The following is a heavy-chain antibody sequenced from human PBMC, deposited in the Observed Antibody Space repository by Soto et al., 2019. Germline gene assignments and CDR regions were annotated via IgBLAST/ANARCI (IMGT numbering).Heavy chain of an antibody. CDR2: ISGRGGST. V-gene: IGHV3-23*01. CDR3: AKDPRGGSWYFGY. D-gene: IGHD6-13*01. CDR1: GFTFSSYA. J-gene: IGHJ4*02. Sequence: GGSLRLSCAASGFTFSSYAMSWVRQAPGKGLEWVSAISGRGGSTYYADSVKGRFTISRDNSKNTLYLQMNSLRAEDTAVYYCAKDPRGGSWYFGYWGQGTLVTVSS.